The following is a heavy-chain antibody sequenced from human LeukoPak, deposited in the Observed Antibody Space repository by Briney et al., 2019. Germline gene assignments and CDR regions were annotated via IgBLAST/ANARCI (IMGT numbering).Heavy chain of an antibody. J-gene: IGHJ5*02. CDR1: AYTPTVLS. CDR3: ATEFGYPQTNWFDP. Sequence: ASVKVSCTVSAYTPTVLSMHWVRQAPVKGLEWMGGFDPEDGETIYAQKFQGRVTMTDDTSTDTAYMELSSLISEDTAVYYCATEFGYPQTNWFDPWGQGTLVTVSS. V-gene: IGHV1-24*01. D-gene: IGHD3-22*01. CDR2: FDPEDGET.